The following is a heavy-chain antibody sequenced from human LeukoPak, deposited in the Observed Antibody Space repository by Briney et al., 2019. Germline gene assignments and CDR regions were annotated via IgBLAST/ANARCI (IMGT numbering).Heavy chain of an antibody. V-gene: IGHV1-46*01. D-gene: IGHD1-1*01. J-gene: IGHJ3*02. CDR2: INPTGGSA. CDR1: GYTFTSYY. Sequence: ASVKVSCKASGYTFTSYYMHWVRQAPGQGLEWMGIINPTGGSATYAQKFQGRVTMTRDTSTSTVYMDLSSLRSEDTAVYYCARAGQLRDAFDIWGQGTMVTVSS. CDR3: ARAGQLRDAFDI.